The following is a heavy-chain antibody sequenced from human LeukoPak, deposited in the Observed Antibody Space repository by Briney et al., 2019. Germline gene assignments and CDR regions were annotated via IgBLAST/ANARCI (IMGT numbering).Heavy chain of an antibody. V-gene: IGHV3-33*01. CDR2: IWYDGSNI. Sequence: GTSLRLSCAASGISFSSHGMHWVRQAPGKGLEWVAVIWYDGSNIYYADSVKGRFTISRDNSKNTLYPQMNSLRAEDTALYYCARVRNDYDSNGFSVLEYWGQGTLVTVSS. CDR3: ARVRNDYDSNGFSVLEY. D-gene: IGHD3-22*01. CDR1: GISFSSHG. J-gene: IGHJ4*02.